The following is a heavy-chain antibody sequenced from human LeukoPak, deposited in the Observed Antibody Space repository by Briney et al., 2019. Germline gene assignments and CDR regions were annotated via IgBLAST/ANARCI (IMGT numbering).Heavy chain of an antibody. CDR3: ARGLGLRPIAVAGTFGY. D-gene: IGHD6-19*01. J-gene: IGHJ4*02. CDR2: INPNSGGT. V-gene: IGHV1-2*02. Sequence: ASVKVSCKASGYTFAGYYMRWVRQAPGQGLEWMGWINPNSGGTNYAQKFQGRVTMTRDTSISTAYMELSRLRSDDTAVYYCARGLGLRPIAVAGTFGYWGQGTLVTVSS. CDR1: GYTFAGYY.